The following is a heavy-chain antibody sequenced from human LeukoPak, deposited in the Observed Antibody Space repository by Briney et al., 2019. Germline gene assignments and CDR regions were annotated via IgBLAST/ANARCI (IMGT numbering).Heavy chain of an antibody. D-gene: IGHD3-10*01. CDR3: ARVRLSMVRGVHDAFDI. CDR2: ISSSSSTI. V-gene: IGHV3-48*01. J-gene: IGHJ3*02. Sequence: GGSLRLSCAASGFTFSSYSMNWVRQAPGKGLEWVSYISSSSSTIYYADSVKGRFTISRDNAKNSLYLQMNSLRAEDTAVYYCARVRLSMVRGVHDAFDIWGQGTMVTVSS. CDR1: GFTFSSYS.